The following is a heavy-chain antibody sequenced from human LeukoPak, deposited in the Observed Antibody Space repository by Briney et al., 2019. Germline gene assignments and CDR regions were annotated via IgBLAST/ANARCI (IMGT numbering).Heavy chain of an antibody. CDR2: ISAYNGNT. J-gene: IGHJ1*01. D-gene: IGHD1-26*01. CDR1: GCTFTSYG. Sequence: ASVKVSCKASGCTFTSYGISWVRQAPGQGLEWMGWISAYNGNTNYAQKLQGRVTMTTDTSTSTAYMELRSLRSDDTAVYYCAIQVGATYDQYFQHWGQGTLVTVSS. V-gene: IGHV1-18*01. CDR3: AIQVGATYDQYFQH.